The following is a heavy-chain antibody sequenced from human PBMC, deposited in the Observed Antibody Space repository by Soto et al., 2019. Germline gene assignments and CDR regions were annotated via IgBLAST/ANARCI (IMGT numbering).Heavy chain of an antibody. CDR1: GYMFRNYG. J-gene: IGHJ4*02. CDR2: ISPYNGNT. Sequence: QVQLVQSGAEVKRPGASVKVSCKASGYMFRNYGITWVRQAPGQGLEWMAWISPYNGNTNYAQDLQGRVTMTTDTSTSTAYMELRSLTSEDTAMYYCARDLVSGSDFWRAYNGGYFDYWGQGTLVTVSS. D-gene: IGHD3-3*01. V-gene: IGHV1-18*01. CDR3: ARDLVSGSDFWRAYNGGYFDY.